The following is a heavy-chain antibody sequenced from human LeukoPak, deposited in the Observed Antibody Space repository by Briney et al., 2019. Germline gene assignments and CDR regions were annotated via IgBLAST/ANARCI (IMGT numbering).Heavy chain of an antibody. Sequence: GGSLRLSCAASGFTFDDYAMHWVRQAPGKGLEWVSLISGDGGSTYYADSVKGRFTISRDNSKNSLYLQMNSLRTEDTALYYCAIGAYLWFGELSRWGQGTLVTVSS. CDR2: ISGDGGST. J-gene: IGHJ4*02. CDR3: AIGAYLWFGELSR. V-gene: IGHV3-43*02. D-gene: IGHD3-10*01. CDR1: GFTFDDYA.